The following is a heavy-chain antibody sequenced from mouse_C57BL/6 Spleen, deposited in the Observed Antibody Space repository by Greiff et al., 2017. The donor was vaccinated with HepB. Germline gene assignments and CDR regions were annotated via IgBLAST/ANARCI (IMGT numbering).Heavy chain of an antibody. D-gene: IGHD1-1*01. CDR1: GYTFTDYE. CDR3: TRSRYYGSSSYAMDY. V-gene: IGHV1-15*01. CDR2: IDPETGGT. J-gene: IGHJ4*01. Sequence: QVQLQQSGAELVRPGASVTLSCKASGYTFTDYEMHWVKQTPVHGLEWIGAIDPETGGTAYNQKFKGKAILTADKSSSTAYMELRSLTSEDSAVYYCTRSRYYGSSSYAMDYWGQGTSVTVSS.